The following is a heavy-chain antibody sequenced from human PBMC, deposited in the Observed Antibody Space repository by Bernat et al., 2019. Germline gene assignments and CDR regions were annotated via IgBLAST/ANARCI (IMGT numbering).Heavy chain of an antibody. CDR1: GGSISSYY. Sequence: QVQLQESGPGLVKPSETLSLTCTVSGGSISSYYWSWIRQPPGKGLEWIGYFYYSGSTNYNPSLKSRVTISVDTSKNQFSLKLSSVTAADTAVYYCARRYYYDNSGYSVYDYWGQGTLVTVSS. V-gene: IGHV4-59*08. CDR3: ARRYYYDNSGYSVYDY. J-gene: IGHJ4*02. D-gene: IGHD3-22*01. CDR2: FYYSGST.